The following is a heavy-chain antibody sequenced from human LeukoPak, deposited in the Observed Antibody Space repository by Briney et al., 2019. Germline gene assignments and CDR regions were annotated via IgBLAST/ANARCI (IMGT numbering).Heavy chain of an antibody. J-gene: IGHJ6*02. Sequence: SGGSLRLSCAASGFTFSSNAMSWVRQAPGKGLDWVSSITGSGGSTYYADSVKGRFTISRDNSKNTLYLQMDSLRAEDTAVYYCAKRPDDSSGYHYDYYGMDVWGQGTTVTVSS. CDR1: GFTFSSNA. CDR2: ITGSGGST. D-gene: IGHD3-22*01. V-gene: IGHV3-23*01. CDR3: AKRPDDSSGYHYDYYGMDV.